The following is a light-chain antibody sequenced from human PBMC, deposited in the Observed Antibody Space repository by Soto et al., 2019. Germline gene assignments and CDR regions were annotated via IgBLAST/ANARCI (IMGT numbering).Light chain of an antibody. J-gene: IGLJ2*01. Sequence: QTVVTQAPSASGTPGQRVTISCSGSSSNIGSNYVYWYQQLPGTAPKLLIYRHNQRTSGVPDRFSGSKSGTSASLAISGLRSEDEADYYCAAWDDSLDVVFVRGTKVTVL. CDR1: SSNIGSNY. V-gene: IGLV1-47*01. CDR3: AAWDDSLDVV. CDR2: RHN.